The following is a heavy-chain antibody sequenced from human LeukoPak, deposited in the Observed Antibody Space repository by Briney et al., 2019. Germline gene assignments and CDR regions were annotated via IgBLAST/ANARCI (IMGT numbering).Heavy chain of an antibody. D-gene: IGHD3-22*01. Sequence: ASVKVSCKASGYTFTSYYMHWVRQAPGQGLEWMGIINPSGGSTSYAQKFQGRVTMTRDTSTSTVYMELSSLRSEDTAVYYCARLDKGAGDDSSGSITGSTWGQGTLVTVSS. CDR3: ARLDKGAGDDSSGSITGST. V-gene: IGHV1-46*01. CDR1: GYTFTSYY. J-gene: IGHJ4*02. CDR2: INPSGGST.